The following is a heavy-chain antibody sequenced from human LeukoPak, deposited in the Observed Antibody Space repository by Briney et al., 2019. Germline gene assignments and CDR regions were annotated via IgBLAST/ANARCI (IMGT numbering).Heavy chain of an antibody. D-gene: IGHD3-22*01. CDR1: GGSISSSSYS. J-gene: IGHJ4*02. Sequence: SETLSLTCTVSGGSISSSSYSWSWIRQPPGKGLEWIGYIYHSGSTYYNPSLKSRVTISVDRSKNQFSLKLSSVTAADTAVYYCARSDYYDSSGYSYWGQGTLVTVSS. CDR2: IYHSGST. CDR3: ARSDYYDSSGYSY. V-gene: IGHV4-30-2*01.